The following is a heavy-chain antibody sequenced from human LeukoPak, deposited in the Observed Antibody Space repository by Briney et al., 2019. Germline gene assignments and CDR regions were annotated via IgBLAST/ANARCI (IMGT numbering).Heavy chain of an antibody. CDR2: IIPIFGTA. J-gene: IGHJ5*02. Sequence: ASVKVSCKASGGTFSSYAISWVRQAPGQGLEWMGGIIPIFGTANYAQKFQGRVTITTDESTSTAYMELSSLRSEDTAVYYCASSITIFGVVTHNWFDPWGQGTLVTVSS. CDR1: GGTFSSYA. CDR3: ASSITIFGVVTHNWFDP. V-gene: IGHV1-69*05. D-gene: IGHD3-3*01.